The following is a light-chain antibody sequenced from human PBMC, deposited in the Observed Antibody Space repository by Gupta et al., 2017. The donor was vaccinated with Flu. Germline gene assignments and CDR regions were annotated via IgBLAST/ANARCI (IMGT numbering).Light chain of an antibody. V-gene: IGLV2-8*01. CDR1: SSDVGGYNY. Sequence: QSALTQPPSASGSPGQSVTISCTGTSSDVGGYNYVSWYQQHPGKAPKLIIYEVNKRPSGVPDRSSGSKSGNTASLTVSGLLAEDEADYYCCAYGGSKFFGGGTKLTVL. CDR2: EVN. J-gene: IGLJ2*01. CDR3: CAYGGSKF.